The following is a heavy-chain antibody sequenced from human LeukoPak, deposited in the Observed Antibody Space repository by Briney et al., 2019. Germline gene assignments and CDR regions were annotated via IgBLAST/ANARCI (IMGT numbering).Heavy chain of an antibody. J-gene: IGHJ4*02. V-gene: IGHV3-7*01. CDR3: ARDYTGGWNDY. CDR1: GFTFSTYS. D-gene: IGHD7-27*01. Sequence: GGSLRLSCAASGFTFSTYSMNWVRQAKGKGLECVAKIKEDGSEKHYVDSVKGRFTISRDNAKNSLYLQMNSLRAEDTAVYYCARDYTGGWNDYWGQGTLVTVSS. CDR2: IKEDGSEK.